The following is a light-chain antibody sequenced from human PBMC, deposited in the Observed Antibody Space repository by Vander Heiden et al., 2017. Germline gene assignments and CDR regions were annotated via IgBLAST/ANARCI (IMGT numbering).Light chain of an antibody. CDR3: GTWDSSLSVVV. Sequence: QSVLTQPPSVSAAPGQRVTISCSGSTSNIEDNSVSWYQQVPGTVPKLLIYDNDKRPSGIPDRFSGSKSATSATLVITGLQTGDEANYYCGTWDSSLSVVVFGGETRLTVL. V-gene: IGLV1-51*01. CDR1: TSNIEDNS. CDR2: DND. J-gene: IGLJ2*01.